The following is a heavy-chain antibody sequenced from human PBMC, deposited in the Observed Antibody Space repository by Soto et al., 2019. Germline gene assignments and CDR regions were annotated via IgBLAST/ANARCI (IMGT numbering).Heavy chain of an antibody. Sequence: ASVKVSCKASGFTVTGSAMHWVRQARGQRLEWIGWIVVGSGNTNYAQKFQERVSITRDRSTSTAYMELGSLRSEDTAVYYCVADLEGAIAVRPDAFDIWGQGTMVTVSS. V-gene: IGHV1-58*02. D-gene: IGHD6-6*01. J-gene: IGHJ3*02. CDR2: IVVGSGNT. CDR1: GFTVTGSA. CDR3: VADLEGAIAVRPDAFDI.